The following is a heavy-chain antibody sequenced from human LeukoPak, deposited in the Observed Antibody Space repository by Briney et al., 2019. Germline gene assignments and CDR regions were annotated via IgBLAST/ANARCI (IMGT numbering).Heavy chain of an antibody. Sequence: GGSLRLSCAASGFTFSSYEMNWVRQAPGKGLEWLSYISSGGSTIYYADSVKGRFTISRDNAKNSLFLQMNSLRAEDTAVYYCASPRDGYNPFDYWGQGTLVTVSS. CDR1: GFTFSSYE. D-gene: IGHD5-24*01. J-gene: IGHJ4*02. CDR2: ISSGGSTI. V-gene: IGHV3-48*03. CDR3: ASPRDGYNPFDY.